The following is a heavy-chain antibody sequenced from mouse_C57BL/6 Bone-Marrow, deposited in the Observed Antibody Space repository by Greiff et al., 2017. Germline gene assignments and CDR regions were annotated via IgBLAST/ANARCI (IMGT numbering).Heavy chain of an antibody. D-gene: IGHD1-1*01. J-gene: IGHJ3*01. Sequence: QVQLQQPGAELVKPGASVKLSCKASGYTFTSYWMHWVKQRPGQGLEWIGMIHPNSGSTNYNEKFKSKATLTVDKSSSTAYMQLSSLTSEDSAVYYCARAYTYYYGSRGFAYWGQGTLVTVSA. CDR1: GYTFTSYW. CDR2: IHPNSGST. V-gene: IGHV1-64*01. CDR3: ARAYTYYYGSRGFAY.